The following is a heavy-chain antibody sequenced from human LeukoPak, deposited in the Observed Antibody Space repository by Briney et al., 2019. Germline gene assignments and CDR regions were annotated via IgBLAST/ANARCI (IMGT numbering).Heavy chain of an antibody. J-gene: IGHJ4*02. V-gene: IGHV4-38-2*02. Sequence: PSGTLSLNCNVSGYSISSGYYWGWIRQPPGKGLQWIGSIYNTGSTYYNPSLKSRITISVDTSKNQFSLRVTSVTATDTAVYYCARVPPHYYGTGSPDWGQGTLVTVSA. CDR3: ARVPPHYYGTGSPD. D-gene: IGHD3-10*01. CDR2: IYNTGST. CDR1: GYSISSGYY.